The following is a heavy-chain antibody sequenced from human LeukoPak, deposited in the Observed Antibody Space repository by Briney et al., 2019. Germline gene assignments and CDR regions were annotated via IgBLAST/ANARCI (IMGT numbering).Heavy chain of an antibody. CDR3: AKEEQLTVYYYYGMDV. V-gene: IGHV3-23*01. CDR1: GFTFGEYA. CDR2: ISGSGGST. J-gene: IGHJ6*02. Sequence: GGSLRLSCTTSGFTFGEYAMSWVRQAPGKGLEWVSAISGSGGSTYYADSVKGRFTISRDNSKNTLYLQMNSLRAEDTAVYYCAKEEQLTVYYYYGMDVWGQGTTVTVSS. D-gene: IGHD6-13*01.